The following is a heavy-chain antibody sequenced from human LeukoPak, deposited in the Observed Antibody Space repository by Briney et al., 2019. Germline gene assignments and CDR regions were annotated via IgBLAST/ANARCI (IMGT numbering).Heavy chain of an antibody. Sequence: GGSLRLSCSGTGFNFSGYAMHWVRQAPGKGLEYVSAISSDGGSTYHADSVKGRFTISRDNSKNTLYLQMSGLRAEDTAVYYCVEDRIAVAGSLFDYWGQGTLVTVSS. CDR1: GFNFSGYA. D-gene: IGHD6-19*01. CDR3: VEDRIAVAGSLFDY. J-gene: IGHJ4*02. V-gene: IGHV3-64D*09. CDR2: ISSDGGST.